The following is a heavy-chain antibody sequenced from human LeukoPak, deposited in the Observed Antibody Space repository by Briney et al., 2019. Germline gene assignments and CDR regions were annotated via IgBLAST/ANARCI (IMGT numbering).Heavy chain of an antibody. V-gene: IGHV5-51*01. D-gene: IGHD1-14*01. CDR2: IYPGDSDT. CDR1: GYSLTSYW. Sequence: GESLKISCKGSGYSLTSYWIGWVRQMPGKGLEWMGIIYPGDSDTRYSPSFQGQVTISADKSISTAYLQWSSLKASDTAMHYCARRPRKGSNWFDPWGQGTLVTVSS. CDR3: ARRPRKGSNWFDP. J-gene: IGHJ5*02.